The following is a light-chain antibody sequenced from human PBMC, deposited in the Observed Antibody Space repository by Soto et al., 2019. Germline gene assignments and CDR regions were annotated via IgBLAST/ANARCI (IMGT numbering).Light chain of an antibody. Sequence: QSALTQPASVSGTPGQSITISCTGTSSDIGTYNLVSWYQHHPGNAPILMIYEATKRPSGVSSRFSGSKSGNTASLTISGLQTEDEADYYCCSYAGGSTLVFGGGTKLTV. CDR1: SSDIGTYNL. CDR3: CSYAGGSTLV. J-gene: IGLJ3*02. CDR2: EAT. V-gene: IGLV2-23*01.